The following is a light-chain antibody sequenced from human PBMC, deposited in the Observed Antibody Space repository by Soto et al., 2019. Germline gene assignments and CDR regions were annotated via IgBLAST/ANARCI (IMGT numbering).Light chain of an antibody. V-gene: IGKV3-15*01. CDR1: QSVSSN. Sequence: EIVMTQSPATLSVSPGERASLSCRASQSVSSNLAWYQQKPGQAPRLLIHGASTRATGIPARFSGSGSGTEFTLTISSLQSEDFAVYYCQQYNNRPPLFGQGTKVEIK. J-gene: IGKJ1*01. CDR2: GAS. CDR3: QQYNNRPPL.